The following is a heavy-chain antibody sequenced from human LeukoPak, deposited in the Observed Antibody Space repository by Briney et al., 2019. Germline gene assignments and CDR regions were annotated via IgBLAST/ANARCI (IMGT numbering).Heavy chain of an antibody. Sequence: SQTLSLTCAISGDSVSSNSAACNWIRQSPSRGLEWLGRTYYRSKWYNDYAVSVKSRITINPDTSKNQFSLQLSSVTPEDTAVYYCARHIAVAEENWFDPWGQGTLVTVSS. CDR2: TYYRSKWYN. V-gene: IGHV6-1*01. CDR3: ARHIAVAEENWFDP. D-gene: IGHD6-19*01. CDR1: GDSVSSNSAA. J-gene: IGHJ5*02.